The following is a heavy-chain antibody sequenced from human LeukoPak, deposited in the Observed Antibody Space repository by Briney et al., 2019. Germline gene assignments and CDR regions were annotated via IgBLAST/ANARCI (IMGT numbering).Heavy chain of an antibody. CDR1: GFTFSIYW. V-gene: IGHV3-74*01. CDR3: ARASGYCSSTSCTYYYGMDV. Sequence: GGSLTLFCAVWGFTFSIYWMLWLRQARGKGLVWVSHINSDGSSISYADSVKGRFTISRDNAKNTLYLQMNSLRAEDAAVYYCARASGYCSSTSCTYYYGMDVWGQGTTVSVSS. D-gene: IGHD2-2*01. CDR2: INSDGSSI. J-gene: IGHJ6*02.